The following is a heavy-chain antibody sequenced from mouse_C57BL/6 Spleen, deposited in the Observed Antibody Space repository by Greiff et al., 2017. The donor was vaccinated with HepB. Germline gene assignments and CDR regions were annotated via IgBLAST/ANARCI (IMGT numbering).Heavy chain of an antibody. Sequence: QVQLQQSGPELVKPGASVKISCKASGYAFSSSWMNWVKQRPGKGLEWIGRIYPGDGDTNYNGKFKGKATLTADKSSSTAYMQLSSLTSEDSAVYFCARRLLPAMDYWGQGTSVTVSS. J-gene: IGHJ4*01. CDR1: GYAFSSSW. CDR2: IYPGDGDT. CDR3: ARRLLPAMDY. V-gene: IGHV1-82*01. D-gene: IGHD2-3*01.